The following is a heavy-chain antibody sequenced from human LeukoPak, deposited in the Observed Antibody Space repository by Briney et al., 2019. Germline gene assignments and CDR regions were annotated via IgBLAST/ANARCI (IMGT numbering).Heavy chain of an antibody. CDR2: ISSSGSTI. CDR1: GFTFSSYE. Sequence: GGSLRLSCAASGFTFSSYEMNWVRQAPGKGLEWVSYISSSGSTIYYADSVKGRFTISRDNAKNSLYLQMNSLRAEDRAVYYCAEVGITMIGGVWGKGSTVTICS. V-gene: IGHV3-48*03. J-gene: IGHJ6*01. CDR3: AEVGITMIGGV. D-gene: IGHD3-10*02.